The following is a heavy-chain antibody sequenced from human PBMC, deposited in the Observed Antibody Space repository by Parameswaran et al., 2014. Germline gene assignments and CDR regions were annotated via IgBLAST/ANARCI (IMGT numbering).Heavy chain of an antibody. J-gene: IGHJ3*02. Sequence: WVRQAPGQRLEWMGWINAGNGNTKYSQKFQGRVTITRDTSASTAYMELSSLRSDDTAVYYCASNVLRFLEWPAAFDIWGQGTMVTVSS. D-gene: IGHD3-3*01. CDR2: INAGNGNT. CDR3: ASNVLRFLEWPAAFDI. V-gene: IGHV1-3*01.